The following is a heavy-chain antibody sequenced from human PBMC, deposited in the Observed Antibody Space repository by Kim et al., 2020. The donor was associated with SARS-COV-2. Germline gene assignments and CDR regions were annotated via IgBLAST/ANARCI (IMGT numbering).Heavy chain of an antibody. CDR2: ISAYNGNT. V-gene: IGHV1-18*01. CDR3: ARTDIDDYGDLYYFDY. Sequence: ASVKVSCKASGYTFTSYGISWVRQAPGQGLEWMGWISAYNGNTNYAQKLQGGVTMTTDTSTSTAYMELRSLRSDDTAVYYCARTDIDDYGDLYYFDYWGQGTLVTVSS. D-gene: IGHD4-17*01. CDR1: GYTFTSYG. J-gene: IGHJ4*02.